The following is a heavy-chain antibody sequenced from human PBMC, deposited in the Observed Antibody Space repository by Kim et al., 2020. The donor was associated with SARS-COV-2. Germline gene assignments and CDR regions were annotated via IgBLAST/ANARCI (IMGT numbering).Heavy chain of an antibody. CDR2: MNPNGGAT. CDR1: GYTFIGYW. J-gene: IGHJ4*02. V-gene: IGHV1-2*06. D-gene: IGHD6-19*01. CDR3: ATPSGGWSSQLSDGREAY. Sequence: ASVKVSCKTSGYTFIGYWIHWVRQAPGQGPEWLGRMNPNGGATNFAQSFQGRVTMTSDSSITTAYMELSSLRSDDTAVYYCATPSGGWSSQLSDGREAYWGQGTLVTVSS.